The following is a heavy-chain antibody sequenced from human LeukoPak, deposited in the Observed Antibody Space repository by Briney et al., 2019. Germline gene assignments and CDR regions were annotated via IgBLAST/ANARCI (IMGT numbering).Heavy chain of an antibody. D-gene: IGHD6-19*01. J-gene: IGHJ4*02. CDR2: INHSGST. CDR1: GGSISSYY. Sequence: SETLSLTCTVSGGSISSYYWSWIRQPPGKGLEWIGEINHSGSTNYNPSLKSRVTISVDTSKNQFSLKLSSVTAADTAVYYCASAPVAGLAGYWGQGTLVTVSS. CDR3: ASAPVAGLAGY. V-gene: IGHV4-34*01.